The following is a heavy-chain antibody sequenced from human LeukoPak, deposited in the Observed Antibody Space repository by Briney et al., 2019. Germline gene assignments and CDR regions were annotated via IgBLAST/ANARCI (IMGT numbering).Heavy chain of an antibody. CDR3: ARTKRGGSYSVFDY. CDR1: GFTFSDYY. Sequence: GGFLRLSCAASGFTFSDYYMSWIRQAPGKGLEWVSYISSSGSTIYYAGSVKGRFTISRDNAKNSLYLQMNSLRAEDTAVYYCARTKRGGSYSVFDYWGQGTLVTVSS. CDR2: ISSSGSTI. D-gene: IGHD1-26*01. V-gene: IGHV3-11*01. J-gene: IGHJ4*02.